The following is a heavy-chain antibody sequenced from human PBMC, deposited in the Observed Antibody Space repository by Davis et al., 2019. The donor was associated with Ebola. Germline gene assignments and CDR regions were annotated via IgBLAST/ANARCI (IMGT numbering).Heavy chain of an antibody. CDR1: GGTFSSYA. D-gene: IGHD4-17*01. CDR2: INPSGGST. J-gene: IGHJ6*02. V-gene: IGHV1-46*01. CDR3: AKDRDTTGTNSPYYYYYGMDV. Sequence: ASVKVSCKASGGTFSSYAISWVRQAPGQGLEWMGIINPSGGSTSYAQKFQGRVTMTRDTSTSTVYMELNSLRAEDTAVYYCAKDRDTTGTNSPYYYYYGMDVWGQGTTVTVSS.